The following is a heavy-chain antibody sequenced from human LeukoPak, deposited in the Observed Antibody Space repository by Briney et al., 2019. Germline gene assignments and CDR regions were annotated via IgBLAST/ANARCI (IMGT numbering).Heavy chain of an antibody. CDR2: TYYRSKWKN. J-gene: IGHJ2*01. CDR3: ARSGGYFDL. D-gene: IGHD3-16*01. V-gene: IGHV6-1*01. CDR1: GDSVFSKSAA. Sequence: SQTLSLTCDISGDSVFSKSAAWNWIRQSPSRGLEWLGRTYYRSKWKNDYAVSVKSRININPDTSKNQLSLQLNSVTPEDTAVYYCARSGGYFDLWGRGTLVTVSS.